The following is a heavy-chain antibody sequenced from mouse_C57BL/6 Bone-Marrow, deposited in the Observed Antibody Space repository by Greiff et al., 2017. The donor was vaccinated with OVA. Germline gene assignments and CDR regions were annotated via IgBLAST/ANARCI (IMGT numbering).Heavy chain of an antibody. CDR3: ARYDYVLYWYFDV. CDR2: IHPNSGST. Sequence: VQLQQPGAELVKPGASVKLSCKASGYTFTSYWMHWVKQRPGQGLEWIGMIHPNSGSTNYNEKFKSKATLTVDKSSSTAYMQLSSLTSEDSAVYYCARYDYVLYWYFDVWGTGTTVTVSS. V-gene: IGHV1-64*01. J-gene: IGHJ1*03. CDR1: GYTFTSYW. D-gene: IGHD2-4*01.